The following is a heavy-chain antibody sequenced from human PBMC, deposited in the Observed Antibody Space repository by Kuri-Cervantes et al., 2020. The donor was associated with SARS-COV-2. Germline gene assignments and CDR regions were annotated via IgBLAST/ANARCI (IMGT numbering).Heavy chain of an antibody. Sequence: GESLKISCAASGFTFSSYAMHWVRQAPGKGLEWVSAISGSGGSTYYADSVKGRFTISRDNSKNTLYLQMNSLRAEDTAVYYCAKTLRVYSSSPFDYWGQGTLVTVSS. CDR2: ISGSGGST. CDR3: AKTLRVYSSSPFDY. V-gene: IGHV3-23*01. J-gene: IGHJ4*02. CDR1: GFTFSSYA. D-gene: IGHD6-13*01.